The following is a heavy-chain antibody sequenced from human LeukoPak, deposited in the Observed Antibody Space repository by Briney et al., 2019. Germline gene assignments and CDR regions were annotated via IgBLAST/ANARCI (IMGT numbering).Heavy chain of an antibody. V-gene: IGHV3-23*01. CDR1: GFTFSNYA. J-gene: IGHJ4*02. CDR2: FSGSGGST. Sequence: GGSLRLSCAASGFTFSNYAMSWVRQAPGKGLEWVSAFSGSGGSTYYADSVKGRFAISRDNSKNTLYLQMNSLRAEDTAVYYCAKDVGYCSSTTCYKPFDYWGQGTLVTVSS. CDR3: AKDVGYCSSTTCYKPFDY. D-gene: IGHD2-2*02.